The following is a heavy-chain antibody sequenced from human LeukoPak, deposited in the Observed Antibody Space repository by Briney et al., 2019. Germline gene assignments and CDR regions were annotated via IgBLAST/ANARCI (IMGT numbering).Heavy chain of an antibody. CDR1: GYTLTELS. CDR2: FDPEDGET. V-gene: IGHV1-24*01. CDR3: ARGISKSQYAH. D-gene: IGHD2-8*01. Sequence: ASVKVSCKVSGYTLTELSMHWVRQAPGKGLEWMGGFDPEDGETIYAQKFQGRVTMTRDTSTSIVYMELSSLRSEDTAVYYCARGISKSQYAHWGQGTLVTVSS. J-gene: IGHJ4*02.